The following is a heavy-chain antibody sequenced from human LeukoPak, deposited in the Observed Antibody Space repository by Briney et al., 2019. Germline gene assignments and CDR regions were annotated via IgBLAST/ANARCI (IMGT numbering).Heavy chain of an antibody. Sequence: GGSLRLSCAASGFTFSSNYMSWVRQAPGKGLEWVSVIYSGGSTYYADSVKGRFTISRDNSKNTLYLQMNSLRAEDTAVYYCARDLDRAYFDYWGQGTLVTVSS. V-gene: IGHV3-53*01. J-gene: IGHJ4*02. CDR2: IYSGGST. CDR1: GFTFSSNY. CDR3: ARDLDRAYFDY. D-gene: IGHD3/OR15-3a*01.